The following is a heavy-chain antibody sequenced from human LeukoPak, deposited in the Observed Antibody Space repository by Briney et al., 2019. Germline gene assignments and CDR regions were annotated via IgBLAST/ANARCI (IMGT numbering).Heavy chain of an antibody. CDR3: ARVQGPPRVGARGNGMDV. D-gene: IGHD1-26*01. Sequence: PGGSLRLSCAASGFTFRTYSMNWVRQAPGKGLEWVSTISSHSIYIYYADSVKGRFTISRDNAKNLLYLQMDSLRAEDTAVYYCARVQGPPRVGARGNGMDVWGQGTTVTVSS. J-gene: IGHJ6*02. CDR2: ISSHSIYI. V-gene: IGHV3-21*01. CDR1: GFTFRTYS.